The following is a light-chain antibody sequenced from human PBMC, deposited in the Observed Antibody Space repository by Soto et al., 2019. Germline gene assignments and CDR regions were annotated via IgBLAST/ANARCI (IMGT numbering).Light chain of an antibody. V-gene: IGKV3-20*01. CDR3: QQYDSSWT. CDR1: QSVSSN. J-gene: IGKJ1*01. CDR2: GAS. Sequence: IVMTQSLATLSVSPGERATLSCRAGQSVSSNLAWYQQKPGQAPRLLIYGASSRATGIPDRFSGSGSGTDFTLTISRLEPEDFAVYYCQQYDSSWTFGQGTKVDI.